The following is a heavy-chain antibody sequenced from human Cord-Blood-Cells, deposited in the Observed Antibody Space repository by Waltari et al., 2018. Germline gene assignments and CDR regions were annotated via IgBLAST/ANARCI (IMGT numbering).Heavy chain of an antibody. J-gene: IGHJ4*02. D-gene: IGHD3-10*01. CDR1: GASIRSSSYS. V-gene: IGHV4-39*01. CDR2: IYYSGRT. CDR3: ARHRRLGEVDY. Sequence: QLQLPESGPGLVQPSDPLSLTCTVSGASIRSSSYSWGWDRQPPGKGLEWIGSIYYSGRTYYNPSRKSRVTISVDTSKNQFSLKLSSVTAADTAVYYCARHRRLGEVDYWGQGTLVTVSS.